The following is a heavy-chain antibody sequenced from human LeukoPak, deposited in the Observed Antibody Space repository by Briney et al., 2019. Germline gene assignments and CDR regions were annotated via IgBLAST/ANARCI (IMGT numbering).Heavy chain of an antibody. V-gene: IGHV3-23*01. CDR1: GFTFSSYA. CDR2: IGSGGGST. Sequence: PGGSLRLSCAASGFTFSSYALTWVRQAPGKGLEWVSSIGSGGGSTYYADSVKGRFTISRDNSKNTVYLQMNSLRAEDTAVYYCAKDDCGDFLFDYWGQGTLVTVSS. CDR3: AKDDCGDFLFDY. J-gene: IGHJ4*02. D-gene: IGHD4-17*01.